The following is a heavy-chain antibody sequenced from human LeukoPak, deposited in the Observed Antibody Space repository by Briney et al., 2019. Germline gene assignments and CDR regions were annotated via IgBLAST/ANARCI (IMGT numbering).Heavy chain of an antibody. V-gene: IGHV3-48*02. CDR2: ISSSGSTR. Sequence: PGGSLRLSCAASGFSSSNYNMNWVRQAPGKGLEWISYISSSGSTRYYADSVKGRFTISRDNAKHSLYLQMNSLRDEDTAVYYCARDKDYGFDYWGQGTLVTVSS. J-gene: IGHJ4*02. D-gene: IGHD4-17*01. CDR3: ARDKDYGFDY. CDR1: GFSSSNYN.